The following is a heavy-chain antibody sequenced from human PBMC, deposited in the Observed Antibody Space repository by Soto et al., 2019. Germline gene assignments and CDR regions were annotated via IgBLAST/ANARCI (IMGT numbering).Heavy chain of an antibody. J-gene: IGHJ4*02. CDR2: IYYSGST. Sequence: QVQLQESGPGLVKPSQTLSLTCTVSGGSISSGGYYWSWIRQHPGKGLEWIGYIYYSGSTYYNPSLDSRVIISVDTSENQFSLKLSSVTAADTALYYCAGDPEEGSTTTSGGGYWGQGTLVTVSS. D-gene: IGHD6-13*01. V-gene: IGHV4-31*03. CDR1: GGSISSGGYY. CDR3: AGDPEEGSTTTSGGGY.